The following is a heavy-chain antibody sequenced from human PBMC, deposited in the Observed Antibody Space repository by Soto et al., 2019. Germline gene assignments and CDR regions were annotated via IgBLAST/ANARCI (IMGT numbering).Heavy chain of an antibody. Sequence: QVQLVQSGAEVKKPGSSVKVSCKASGGTFSSYAISWVRQAPGQGLEWMGGIIPIFGTANYAQKFQGRVTITADESTSTAYMELSSLRSEDTAVYYCAREVAAAGTVDYYYYGMDVWGQGTTVTVSS. D-gene: IGHD6-13*01. CDR2: IIPIFGTA. V-gene: IGHV1-69*12. J-gene: IGHJ6*02. CDR3: AREVAAAGTVDYYYYGMDV. CDR1: GGTFSSYA.